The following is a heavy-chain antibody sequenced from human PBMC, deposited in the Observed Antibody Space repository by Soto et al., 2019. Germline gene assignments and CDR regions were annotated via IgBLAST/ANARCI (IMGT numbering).Heavy chain of an antibody. V-gene: IGHV3-23*01. CDR1: GFTFSTYA. CDR2: VSASGLNT. Sequence: GGSLRLSCAASGFTFSTYAMAWVRQAPGKGLEWVSGVSASGLNTDYADPVKGRFYISRDNSKNTLYLQMNSLRAEDTAVYYCAKDRGLGVGAFDIWGQGTMVTVSS. D-gene: IGHD3-10*01. CDR3: AKDRGLGVGAFDI. J-gene: IGHJ3*02.